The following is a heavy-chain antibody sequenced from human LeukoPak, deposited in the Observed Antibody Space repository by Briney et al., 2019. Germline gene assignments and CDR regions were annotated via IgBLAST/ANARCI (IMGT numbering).Heavy chain of an antibody. V-gene: IGHV3-21*01. D-gene: IGHD3-3*01. CDR1: GFTFSTYN. Sequence: GGSLTLSCAASGFTFSTYNMNWVRQAPGKGLEWVSSISSSGLYIYYADSLQGRFTISRDNAKNSLYLQMNSLIAEDTAMYYCASGVQKLDPWGQGTLVTVSS. CDR2: ISSSGLYI. J-gene: IGHJ5*02. CDR3: ASGVQKLDP.